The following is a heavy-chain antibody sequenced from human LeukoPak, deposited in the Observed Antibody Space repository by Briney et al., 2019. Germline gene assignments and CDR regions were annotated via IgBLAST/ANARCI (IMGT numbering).Heavy chain of an antibody. CDR1: GFTFSNYW. V-gene: IGHV3-7*03. CDR3: ARGSSWYEADWFDP. Sequence: PGGSLRLSCAASGFTFSNYWMSWVRQAPGKGLEWVANIKQDGSEKYYVDSVKGRFTISRDNAKNSLYLQMNSLRAEDTAVYYCARGSSWYEADWFDPWGQGTLVTVSS. J-gene: IGHJ5*02. CDR2: IKQDGSEK. D-gene: IGHD6-13*01.